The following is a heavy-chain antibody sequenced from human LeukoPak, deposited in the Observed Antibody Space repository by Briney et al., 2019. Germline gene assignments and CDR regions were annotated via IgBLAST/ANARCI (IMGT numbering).Heavy chain of an antibody. CDR1: GGSISSGDYY. D-gene: IGHD6-19*01. J-gene: IGHJ4*02. CDR3: ARGLYSSGWYEDY. CDR2: IYYSGST. Sequence: SQTLSLTCTVSGGSISSGDYYWCWIRQPPGKGLEWIGYIYYSGSTYYNPSLKSRVTISVDTSKNQFSLKLSSVTAADTAVYYCARGLYSSGWYEDYWGQGTLVTVSS. V-gene: IGHV4-30-4*01.